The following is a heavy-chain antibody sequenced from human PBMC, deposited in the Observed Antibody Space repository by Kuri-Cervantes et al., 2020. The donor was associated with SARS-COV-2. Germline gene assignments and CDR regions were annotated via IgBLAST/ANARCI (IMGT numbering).Heavy chain of an antibody. CDR3: ARDFIDRGRHYDSSGYSFENYYYYYHMDV. CDR2: IIPIFGTA. V-gene: IGHV1-69*05. Sequence: SVKVSCKASGGTFSSYAISWVRQAPGQGLEWMGGIIPIFGTANYAQKFQGRVTITTDESTSTAYMELSSLRSEDTAVYYCARDFIDRGRHYDSSGYSFENYYYYYHMDVWGKGTTVTVSS. J-gene: IGHJ6*03. D-gene: IGHD3-22*01. CDR1: GGTFSSYA.